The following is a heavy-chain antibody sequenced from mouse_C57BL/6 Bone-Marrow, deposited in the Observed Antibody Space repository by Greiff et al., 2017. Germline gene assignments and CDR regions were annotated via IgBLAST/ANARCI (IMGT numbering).Heavy chain of an antibody. CDR1: GYTFTSYW. CDR2: IYPGSGST. Sequence: QVQLQQPGAELVKPGASVKMSCKASGYTFTSYWITWVKQRPGQGLEWIGDIYPGSGSTNYNEKFKSKATLTVDTSSSTAYMQLSSLTSEDSAVYYCARSPFLLLRCGYYFDYWGQGTTLTVSS. V-gene: IGHV1-55*01. CDR3: ARSPFLLLRCGYYFDY. J-gene: IGHJ2*01. D-gene: IGHD1-1*01.